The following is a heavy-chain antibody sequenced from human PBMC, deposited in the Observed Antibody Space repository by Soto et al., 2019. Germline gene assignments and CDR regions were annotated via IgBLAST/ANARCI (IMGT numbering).Heavy chain of an antibody. D-gene: IGHD3-16*01. V-gene: IGHV3-9*01. CDR1: GFTFDDYA. CDR3: AKALYPSGPPLDY. CDR2: ISWNSGSI. Sequence: EVQLVESGGGLVQPGRSLRLSCAASGFTFDDYAMHWVRQAPGKGLEWVSGISWNSGSIGYADSVKGRFTISRDNAKNSLYLQMNSLRAEDTALYYCAKALYPSGPPLDYWGQGTLVTVSS. J-gene: IGHJ4*02.